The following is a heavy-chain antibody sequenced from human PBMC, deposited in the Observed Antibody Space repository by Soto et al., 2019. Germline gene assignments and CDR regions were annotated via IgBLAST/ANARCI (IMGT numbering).Heavy chain of an antibody. J-gene: IGHJ6*02. D-gene: IGHD3-3*01. CDR3: ASSDYDFWSGLDYATDV. V-gene: IGHV3-74*01. CDR2: INSDGSST. CDR1: GFTFSSYW. Sequence: GGSVRLSCAASGFTFSSYWMHWVRQAPGKGLVWVSRINSDGSSTSYADSVKGRFTISRDNAKNTLYLQMNSLRAEDTAVYYCASSDYDFWSGLDYATDVPGPAPTVTVSS.